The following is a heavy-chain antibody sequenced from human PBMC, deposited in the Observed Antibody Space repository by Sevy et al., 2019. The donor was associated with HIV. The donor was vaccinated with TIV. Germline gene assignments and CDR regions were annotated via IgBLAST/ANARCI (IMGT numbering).Heavy chain of an antibody. CDR1: GFTFSSYA. J-gene: IGHJ6*02. V-gene: IGHV3-30-3*01. CDR3: ARDDEQDYYYFDMDV. CDR2: ISYDGSNK. Sequence: GGSLRLSCAASGFTFSSYAMHWVRQAPGKGLEWVAVISYDGSNKYYADSVKGRFTISRDNSKNTLYLQMDGLRAEDTALYYCARDDEQDYYYFDMDVWGQGTTVTVSS.